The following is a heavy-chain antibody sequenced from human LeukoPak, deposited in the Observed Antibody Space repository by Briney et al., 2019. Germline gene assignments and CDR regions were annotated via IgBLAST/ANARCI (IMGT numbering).Heavy chain of an antibody. V-gene: IGHV3-11*01. CDR1: GGSISSYY. D-gene: IGHD1-1*01. Sequence: LSLTCTVSGGSISSYYWSWIRRAPGKGLEWVAYINSGGSALYYAESVKGRFTISRDNAKNSLFLHMNSLRAEDTAVYYCARDPDTTSKVDYWGQGTLVTVSS. J-gene: IGHJ4*02. CDR3: ARDPDTTSKVDY. CDR2: INSGGSAL.